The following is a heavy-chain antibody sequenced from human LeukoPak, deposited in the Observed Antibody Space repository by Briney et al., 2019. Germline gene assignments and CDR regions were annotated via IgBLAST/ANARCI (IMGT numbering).Heavy chain of an antibody. V-gene: IGHV3-9*01. J-gene: IGHJ1*01. Sequence: PGRSLRLSCAASGFTFDDYAMHWVRQAPGKGLEWVSGISWNSGSIGYADSVKGRFTFSGDNSKNTLYLQMNSLRAEDTAVYYCAKEEGYYYDSGGYYVEYFQHWGQGTLVTVSS. CDR1: GFTFDDYA. CDR3: AKEEGYYYDSGGYYVEYFQH. D-gene: IGHD3-22*01. CDR2: ISWNSGSI.